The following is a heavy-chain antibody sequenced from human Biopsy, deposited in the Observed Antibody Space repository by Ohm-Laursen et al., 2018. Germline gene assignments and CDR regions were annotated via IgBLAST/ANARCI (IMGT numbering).Heavy chain of an antibody. V-gene: IGHV3-23*01. Sequence: SLRLSCTAFGFTFSSYAMNWVRQAPGKGLEWVSAITVSADTTYYADSVRGRFTVSRDNSQNTLYLQMNSLSAEDTAIYYCAKGRVGNSGSLDIWGHGTMVTVSS. D-gene: IGHD1-1*01. CDR1: GFTFSSYA. CDR3: AKGRVGNSGSLDI. CDR2: ITVSADTT. J-gene: IGHJ3*02.